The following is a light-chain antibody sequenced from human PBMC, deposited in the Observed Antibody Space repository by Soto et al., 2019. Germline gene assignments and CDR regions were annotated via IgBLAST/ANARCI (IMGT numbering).Light chain of an antibody. CDR1: QSVGSGF. CDR2: AAS. V-gene: IGKV3-20*01. J-gene: IGKJ1*01. CDR3: QQYRSSRT. Sequence: EIVLTQSPGTLSLSPGERATLSCRASQSVGSGFLAWYQQKPGQAPRLLIYAASNRATGIPDRLSGSGSGTDFTLTISRLEPEDFAVYYCQQYRSSRTFGQGTKVEIK.